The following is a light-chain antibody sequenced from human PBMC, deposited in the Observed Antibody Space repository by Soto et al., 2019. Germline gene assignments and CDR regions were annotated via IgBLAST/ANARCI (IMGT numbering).Light chain of an antibody. Sequence: EIVLTQSPGTLSLSPGERATLSCMASQSVSSSYLAWYQQKPGQAPRLLIYGASSRATGIPDRFSGSGSGTDFTLTISRLEPEDFAVYYCQQYGSSPRFGQGTKVDIK. CDR2: GAS. J-gene: IGKJ1*01. CDR3: QQYGSSPR. V-gene: IGKV3-20*01. CDR1: QSVSSSY.